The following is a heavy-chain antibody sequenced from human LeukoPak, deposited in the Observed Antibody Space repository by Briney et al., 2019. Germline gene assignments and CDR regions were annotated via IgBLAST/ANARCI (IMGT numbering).Heavy chain of an antibody. CDR3: AKWPEGAMDYFDY. CDR2: THSSGGT. D-gene: IGHD2-8*01. Sequence: GGSLRLSCAASGFTGSHNYMSWVRQAPGKGLEWVSATHSSGGTYYADSVKGRFTISRDNSKNTLYLEMSSLRVEDTAIYYCAKWPEGAMDYFDYWGQGTLVTVSS. V-gene: IGHV3-53*01. J-gene: IGHJ4*02. CDR1: GFTGSHNY.